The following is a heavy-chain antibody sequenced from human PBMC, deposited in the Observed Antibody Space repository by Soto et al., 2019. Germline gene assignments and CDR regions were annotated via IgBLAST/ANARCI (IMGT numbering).Heavy chain of an antibody. Sequence: PSETLSLTCTVSGGSISSGGYYWSWIRQHPGKGLEWIGYIYYSGSTYYNPSLKSRVSISVDTSKNQFSLKLSSVTAADTAVYYCARGTAPWLVPNYWGQGTLVTVS. CDR1: GGSISSGGYY. D-gene: IGHD6-19*01. CDR2: IYYSGST. CDR3: ARGTAPWLVPNY. J-gene: IGHJ4*02. V-gene: IGHV4-31*03.